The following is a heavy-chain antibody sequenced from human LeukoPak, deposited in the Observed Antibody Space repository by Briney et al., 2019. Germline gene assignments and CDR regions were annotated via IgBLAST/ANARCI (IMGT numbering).Heavy chain of an antibody. J-gene: IGHJ6*03. Sequence: PGESLRLSCEASGFAFNSYTIRWVRQAPGKGLESVAAITSRSSHIYIADSVKGRFTISRDNAENSLFLQMSSLRVEDTAVYYCARVAQGATTETYFYYYMDVWGKGTTVTVSS. CDR3: ARVAQGATTETYFYYYMDV. CDR1: GFAFNSYT. V-gene: IGHV3-21*01. CDR2: ITSRSSHI. D-gene: IGHD4-11*01.